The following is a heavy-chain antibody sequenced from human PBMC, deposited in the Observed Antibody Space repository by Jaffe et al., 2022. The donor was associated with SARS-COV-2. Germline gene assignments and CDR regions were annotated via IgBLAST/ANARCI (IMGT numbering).Heavy chain of an antibody. CDR3: AKSPVQIPTAGFYFES. Sequence: EVQMLESGGGLVQPGGSLRLSCAASEVTFRTYAMSWVRQTPEKGLEWVSGINDNGGMTLYADSVKGRFTISRDNSKNTLYLQMNSLRADDTAVYFCAKSPVQIPTAGFYFESWGQGIQVTVSS. CDR1: EVTFRTYA. V-gene: IGHV3-23*01. CDR2: INDNGGMT. D-gene: IGHD6-19*01. J-gene: IGHJ4*02.